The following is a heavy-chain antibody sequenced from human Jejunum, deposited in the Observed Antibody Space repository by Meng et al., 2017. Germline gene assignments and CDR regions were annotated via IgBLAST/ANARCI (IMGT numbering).Heavy chain of an antibody. CDR1: GGSISSGDYY. V-gene: IGHV4-30-4*01. CDR3: ARHPTGGYNYFDY. CDR2: IYYSGNT. D-gene: IGHD2-8*02. J-gene: IGHJ4*02. Sequence: QVQLQESGPGLVKPSQTLSLTCTVSGGSISSGDYYWSWIRQPPGKGLEWIGYIYYSGNTYYNPSLKSRVTISVDTPKNQFSLKLSSVTAADTAVYYCARHPTGGYNYFDYWGQGTLVTVSS.